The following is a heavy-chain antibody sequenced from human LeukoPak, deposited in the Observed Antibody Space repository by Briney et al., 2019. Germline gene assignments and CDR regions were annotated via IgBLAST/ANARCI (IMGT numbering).Heavy chain of an antibody. J-gene: IGHJ4*02. V-gene: IGHV1-69*05. CDR2: IIPIFGTA. CDR3: ARESGIQLWLRAPFDY. CDR1: GGTFSSYA. Sequence: SVKVSCKASGGTFSSYAISWVRQAPGQGLEWMGRIIPIFGTANYAQKFQGRVTITTDEYASTAYMELSSLRSEDTAVYYCARESGIQLWLRAPFDYWGQGTLVTVSS. D-gene: IGHD5-18*01.